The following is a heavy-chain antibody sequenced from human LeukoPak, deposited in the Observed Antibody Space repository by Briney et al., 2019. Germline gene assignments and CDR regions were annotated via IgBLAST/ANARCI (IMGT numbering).Heavy chain of an antibody. D-gene: IGHD6-19*01. CDR3: ARAFSSAWYMNWFDP. J-gene: IGHJ5*02. Sequence: SETLSLTCTVSGYSISSGYYWGWIRQPPGKGLEWIGSIYASGSTYYNPSLKSRVTISMDTSKNEFSLKLTSVTAADTAVYYCARAFSSAWYMNWFDPWGQGTLVTVSS. CDR1: GYSISSGYY. CDR2: IYASGST. V-gene: IGHV4-38-2*02.